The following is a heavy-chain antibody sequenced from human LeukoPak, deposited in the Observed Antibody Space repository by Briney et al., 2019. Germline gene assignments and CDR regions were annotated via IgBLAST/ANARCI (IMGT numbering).Heavy chain of an antibody. CDR1: GFTVSSNY. CDR2: IYSGGST. J-gene: IGHJ6*02. CDR3: ASSRSLSPGSYYYGMDV. Sequence: GGSLRLSCAASGFTVSSNYMSWVRQAPGKGLEWVSVIYSGGSTYYADSVKGRFTISRDNSKNTLYLQMNSLRAEDTAVYYCASSRSLSPGSYYYGMDVWGQGTTVTVSS. V-gene: IGHV3-53*01.